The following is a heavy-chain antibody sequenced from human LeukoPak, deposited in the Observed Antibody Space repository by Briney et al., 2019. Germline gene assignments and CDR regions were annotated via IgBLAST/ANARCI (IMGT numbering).Heavy chain of an antibody. V-gene: IGHV1-2*02. CDR3: ARGGDDYGVQGDYYYYYMDV. J-gene: IGHJ6*03. Sequence: ASVKVSCKASGYTFTGYYMHWVRQAPGQGLEWMGWINPNSGGTNYAQKFQGRVTMTRDTSISTAYMELSRLRSDDTAVYYCARGGDDYGVQGDYYYYYMDVWGKGTTVTVSS. CDR1: GYTFTGYY. CDR2: INPNSGGT. D-gene: IGHD4-17*01.